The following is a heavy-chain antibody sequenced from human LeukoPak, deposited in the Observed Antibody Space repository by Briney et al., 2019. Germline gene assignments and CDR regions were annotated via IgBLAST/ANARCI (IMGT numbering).Heavy chain of an antibody. Sequence: SETLSLTCTVSGGSISSYYWSWIRQPPGKGLEWVGHIYYSGSTNYNPSLKSRVTISVDTSKNQFSLKLSSVTAADTAVYYCARRRDGYNFLFDPWGQGTLVTVSS. D-gene: IGHD5-24*01. CDR1: GGSISSYY. CDR2: IYYSGST. J-gene: IGHJ5*02. V-gene: IGHV4-59*08. CDR3: ARRRDGYNFLFDP.